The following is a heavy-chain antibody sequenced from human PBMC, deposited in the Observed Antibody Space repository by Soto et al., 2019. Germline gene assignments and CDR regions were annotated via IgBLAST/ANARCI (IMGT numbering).Heavy chain of an antibody. V-gene: IGHV4-31*03. CDR1: GASVSGDGSY. CDR3: ARDLGSEQWFFDN. D-gene: IGHD6-19*01. Sequence: QVQLQESGPGLVKPSQTLSLTCLVSGASVSGDGSYCSWIRQHPGKGLEFIGYIHNSGSTYSNPSLENRVDMSIDTSKNQFYLRLSSVTAADSAVYFCARDLGSEQWFFDNWGQGILVTVSS. CDR2: IHNSGST. J-gene: IGHJ4*02.